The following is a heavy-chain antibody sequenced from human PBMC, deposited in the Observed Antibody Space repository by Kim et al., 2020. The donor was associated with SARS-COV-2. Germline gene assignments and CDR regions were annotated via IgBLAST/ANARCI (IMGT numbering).Heavy chain of an antibody. V-gene: IGHV4-39*01. J-gene: IGHJ3*02. CDR2: ST. CDR3: ARTRQSAFDI. Sequence: STSYNPSLKSRVTISVDTSKNQFSLKLSSVTAADTAVYYCARTRQSAFDIWGQGTMVTVSS. D-gene: IGHD2-2*01.